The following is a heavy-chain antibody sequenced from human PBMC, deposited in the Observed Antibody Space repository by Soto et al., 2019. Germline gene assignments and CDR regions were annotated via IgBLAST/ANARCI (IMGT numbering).Heavy chain of an antibody. D-gene: IGHD6-13*01. CDR3: ASNRDSSSWDWGYYYYGMDV. Sequence: SETLSLACTFSVGSIISSSYYWVWIRQPPWNGLEWIGSIYYSGSTYYNPSLKSRVTISVDTSKNQFSLKLSSVTAADTAVYYCASNRDSSSWDWGYYYYGMDVWGQGTTVTVSS. J-gene: IGHJ6*02. CDR2: IYYSGST. V-gene: IGHV4-39*01. CDR1: VGSIISSSYY.